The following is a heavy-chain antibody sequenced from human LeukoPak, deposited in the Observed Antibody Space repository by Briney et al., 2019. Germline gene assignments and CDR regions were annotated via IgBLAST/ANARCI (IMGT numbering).Heavy chain of an antibody. V-gene: IGHV1-69*06. CDR3: AVSSSLYRPDVYYYYYMDV. J-gene: IGHJ6*03. CDR1: GYTFTGYY. D-gene: IGHD2-2*02. CDR2: IIPIFGTA. Sequence: GASVKVSCKASGYTFTGYYMHWVRQAPGQGLEWMGGIIPIFGTANYAQKFQGRVTITADKSTSTAYMELSSLRSEDTAVYYCAVSSSLYRPDVYYYYYMDVWGKGTTVTVSS.